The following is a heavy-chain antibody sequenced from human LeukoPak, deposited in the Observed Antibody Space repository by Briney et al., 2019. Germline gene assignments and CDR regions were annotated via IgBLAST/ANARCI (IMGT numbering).Heavy chain of an antibody. CDR2: IYPGDSDT. D-gene: IGHD4-23*01. CDR3: ASLPLHGGNSDDAFDI. J-gene: IGHJ3*02. V-gene: IGHV5-51*01. Sequence: GESLKISCKGSGYSFTSYWIGWVRQMPGKGLEWMGIIYPGDSDTRYSPSFQGQVTISADKSISTAYLQWSSLKGSDTAMYYCASLPLHGGNSDDAFDIWGQGTMVTVSS. CDR1: GYSFTSYW.